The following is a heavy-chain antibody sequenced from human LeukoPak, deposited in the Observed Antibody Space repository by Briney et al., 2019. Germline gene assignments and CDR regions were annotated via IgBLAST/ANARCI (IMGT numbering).Heavy chain of an antibody. CDR3: ARVQVLGTYDWFDP. D-gene: IGHD4/OR15-4a*01. V-gene: IGHV3-21*01. J-gene: IGHJ5*02. CDR1: GFNFSSYA. Sequence: PGGSLRLSCAASGFNFSSYAMNWVRQAPGKGLEWVSSISSSGSSIYSADSVKGRFTISRDNAKNTLYLQMNSLRAEDTAIYYCARVQVLGTYDWFDPWGQGTLVTVSS. CDR2: ISSSGSSI.